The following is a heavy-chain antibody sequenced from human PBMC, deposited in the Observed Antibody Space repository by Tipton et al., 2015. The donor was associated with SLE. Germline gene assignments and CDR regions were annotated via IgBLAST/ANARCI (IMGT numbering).Heavy chain of an antibody. J-gene: IGHJ6*02. CDR2: IRSKAYGGTT. V-gene: IGHV3-49*04. CDR3: TRDLRQTLYWIYGMDV. CDR1: GFTFGDYA. D-gene: IGHD2-8*02. Sequence: PGESLRLSCTASGFTFGDYAMSWVRQAPGKGLEWVGFIRSKAYGGTTEYAASVKGRFTISRDDSKSIAYLQMNSLKTEDTAVYYCTRDLRQTLYWIYGMDVWGQGTTVTVSS.